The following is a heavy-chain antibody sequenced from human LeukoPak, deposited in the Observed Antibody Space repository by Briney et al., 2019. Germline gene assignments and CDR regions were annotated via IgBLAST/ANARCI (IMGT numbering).Heavy chain of an antibody. D-gene: IGHD2-2*01. J-gene: IGHJ4*02. Sequence: GESLKISCKGSGYSFTSYWIGWVRQMPGKGLEWMGIIYPGDSDTRYSPSFQGQVTISADKSISTAYLQWSSLKASDTAMYYCARLGCSSTSCYGGEHFEYWGQGTLVTVSS. V-gene: IGHV5-51*01. CDR3: ARLGCSSTSCYGGEHFEY. CDR1: GYSFTSYW. CDR2: IYPGDSDT.